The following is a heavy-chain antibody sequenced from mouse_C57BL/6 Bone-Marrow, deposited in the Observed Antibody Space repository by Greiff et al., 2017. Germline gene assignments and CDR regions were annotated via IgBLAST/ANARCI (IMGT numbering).Heavy chain of an antibody. V-gene: IGHV1-72*01. CDR3: ARWDTTVVAHFDY. CDR2: IDPNSGGT. D-gene: IGHD1-1*01. J-gene: IGHJ2*01. Sequence: VQLQQPGAELVKPGASVKLSCKASGYTFTSYWMHWVKQRPGRGLEWIGRIDPNSGGTKYNEKFKSKATLTVDKPSSTAYMQLSSLTSEDSAVYYCARWDTTVVAHFDYWGQGTTLTVSS. CDR1: GYTFTSYW.